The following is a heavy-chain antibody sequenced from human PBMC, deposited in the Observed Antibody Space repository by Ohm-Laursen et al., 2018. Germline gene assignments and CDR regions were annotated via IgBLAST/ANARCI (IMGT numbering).Heavy chain of an antibody. CDR3: ARTPPIGYYYYGMDV. Sequence: SLRLSCTASGFTFGAYGMQWGRQAPGKGLEWVAVIWYDGSKKYYADSVKGRFTISRDNSKNTLYLQMNSLRAEDTAVYYCARTPPIGYYYYGMDVWGHGTTVTVSS. CDR2: IWYDGSKK. V-gene: IGHV3-33*01. J-gene: IGHJ6*02. CDR1: GFTFGAYG.